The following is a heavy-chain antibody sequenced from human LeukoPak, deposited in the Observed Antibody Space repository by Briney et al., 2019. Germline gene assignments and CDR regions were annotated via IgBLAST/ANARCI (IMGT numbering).Heavy chain of an antibody. CDR3: TTGRAVAGTDY. D-gene: IGHD6-19*01. V-gene: IGHV3-15*01. Sequence: GGSLRLSCEAFGFTFSNAWMSWVRQAPGKGLEWVGRIKSKTDGGTTDYAAPVKGRFTISRDDSKNTLYLQMNSLKTEDTAVYYCTTGRAVAGTDYWGQGTLVTVSS. CDR1: GFTFSNAW. J-gene: IGHJ4*02. CDR2: IKSKTDGGTT.